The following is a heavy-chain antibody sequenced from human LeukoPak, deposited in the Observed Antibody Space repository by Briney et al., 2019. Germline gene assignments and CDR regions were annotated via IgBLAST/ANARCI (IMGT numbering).Heavy chain of an antibody. J-gene: IGHJ6*02. CDR2: IYYSGST. CDR3: ARDRRVPAATYYYYYGMDV. D-gene: IGHD2-2*01. Sequence: SQTLSLTCTVSGGSISSGGYYWSWIRQHPGTGLEWIGYIYYSGSTYYNPSLKSRVTISVDTSKNQFSLKLSSVTAADTAVYYCARDRRVPAATYYYYYGMDVWGQGTTVTVSS. V-gene: IGHV4-31*03. CDR1: GGSISSGGYY.